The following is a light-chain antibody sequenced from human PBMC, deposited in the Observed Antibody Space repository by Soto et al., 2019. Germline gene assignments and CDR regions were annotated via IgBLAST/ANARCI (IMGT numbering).Light chain of an antibody. J-gene: IGKJ3*01. Sequence: EIVLTQSPGTLSLSPGERATLSCRASQIISSSYLAWYQQKPGQAPRLLIYGASNRATGIPDMFSGSGSGTDFPITISRLEPEDFAVYYCQHYGNALFTFGNGTKVDIK. CDR1: QIISSSY. CDR2: GAS. V-gene: IGKV3-20*01. CDR3: QHYGNALFT.